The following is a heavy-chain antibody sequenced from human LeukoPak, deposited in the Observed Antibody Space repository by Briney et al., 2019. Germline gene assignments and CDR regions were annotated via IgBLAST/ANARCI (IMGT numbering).Heavy chain of an antibody. CDR2: INPSSGVT. Sequence: ASVKVSCRTSGYSFIDYYIHWVRQAPGQGLEWMGWINPSSGVTKFSQELQDRVTLTRDTSLSTAYMELNSLTFDDTAIYYCAREDTYGEYRPFDFWGQGAPITVSS. D-gene: IGHD5-18*01. J-gene: IGHJ4*02. V-gene: IGHV1-2*02. CDR1: GYSFIDYY. CDR3: AREDTYGEYRPFDF.